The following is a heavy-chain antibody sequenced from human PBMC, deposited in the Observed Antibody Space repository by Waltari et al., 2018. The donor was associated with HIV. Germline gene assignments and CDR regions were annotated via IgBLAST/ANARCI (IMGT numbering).Heavy chain of an antibody. CDR1: GFTFSSYG. D-gene: IGHD3-10*01. Sequence: QVQLVESGGGVVQPGGSLRLSCAASGFTFSSYGMHWVRQAQGKGLEWVVFIRYDGSNKYYADSVKGRFTISRDNSKNTLYLQMNSLRAEDTAVYYCASKFGELSGDYYYGMDVWGQGTTVTVSS. V-gene: IGHV3-30*02. CDR2: IRYDGSNK. J-gene: IGHJ6*02. CDR3: ASKFGELSGDYYYGMDV.